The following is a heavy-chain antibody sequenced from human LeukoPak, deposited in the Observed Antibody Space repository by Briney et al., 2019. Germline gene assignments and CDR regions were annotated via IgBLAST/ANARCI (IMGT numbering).Heavy chain of an antibody. CDR2: ISGSGGST. Sequence: PGGSLRLSCAASGFTFSSYGMSWVRQAPGKGLEWVSAISGSGGSTYYADSVKGRLTISRDNSKNTLYLHMNSLRAEDTAVYYCAKDCSGGSCYLFDYWGQGTLVTVSS. CDR3: AKDCSGGSCYLFDY. V-gene: IGHV3-23*01. D-gene: IGHD2-15*01. J-gene: IGHJ4*02. CDR1: GFTFSSYG.